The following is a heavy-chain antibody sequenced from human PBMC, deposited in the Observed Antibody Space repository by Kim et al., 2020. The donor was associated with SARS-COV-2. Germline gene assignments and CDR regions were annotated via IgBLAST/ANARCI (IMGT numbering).Heavy chain of an antibody. Sequence: GGSLRLSCAASGFTFSSYAMSWVRQAPGKGLEWVSAISGSGGSTYYADSVKGRFNISRDNSKNTLYLQMNSLRAEDTAVYYCAKGERITMIVVVTLFDYWGQGTLVTVSS. J-gene: IGHJ4*02. CDR3: AKGERITMIVVVTLFDY. CDR2: ISGSGGST. V-gene: IGHV3-23*01. CDR1: GFTFSSYA. D-gene: IGHD3-22*01.